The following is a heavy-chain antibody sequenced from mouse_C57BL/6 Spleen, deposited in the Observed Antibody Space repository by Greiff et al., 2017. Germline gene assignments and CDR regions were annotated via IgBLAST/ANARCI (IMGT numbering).Heavy chain of an antibody. CDR2: IYPGDGDT. Sequence: QVQLKESGAELVKPGASVKISCKASGYAFSSYWMNWVKQRPGKGLEWIGQIYPGDGDTNYNGKFKGKATLTADKSSSTAYMQLSSLTSEDSAVYFCAREVRETNWDYFDYWGQGTTLTVSS. CDR1: GYAFSSYW. CDR3: AREVRETNWDYFDY. J-gene: IGHJ2*01. V-gene: IGHV1-80*01. D-gene: IGHD4-1*01.